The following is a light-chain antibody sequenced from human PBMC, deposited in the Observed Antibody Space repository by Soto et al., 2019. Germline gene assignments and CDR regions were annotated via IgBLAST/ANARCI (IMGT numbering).Light chain of an antibody. Sequence: QSALTQPASVSGSPEQSITISCTGTSSDVGSYNLVSWYQQHPGKAPKLMIYEGSKRPSGVSNRFSGSKSGNTASLTISGLQAEAEADYYCCSYAGSRFGGGTKLTVL. J-gene: IGLJ2*01. CDR2: EGS. CDR1: SSDVGSYNL. CDR3: CSYAGSR. V-gene: IGLV2-23*01.